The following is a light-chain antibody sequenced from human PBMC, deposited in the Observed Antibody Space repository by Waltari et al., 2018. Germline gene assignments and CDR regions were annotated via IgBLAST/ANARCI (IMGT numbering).Light chain of an antibody. Sequence: DMVMTQSPDSLAVSLRERVTLNSRCIQKLLDNSDNKNYLAWFQQKPGQPPKLLIYWASTQESGVPDRFSGSGSGTEFTLTISSLQAADVAVYYCQQCYSTPYTFGQGTKLEIK. CDR2: WAS. J-gene: IGKJ2*01. CDR1: QKLLDNSDNKNY. CDR3: QQCYSTPYT. V-gene: IGKV4-1*01.